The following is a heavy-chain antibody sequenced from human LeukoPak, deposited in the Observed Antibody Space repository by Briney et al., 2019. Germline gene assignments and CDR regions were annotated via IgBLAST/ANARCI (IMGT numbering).Heavy chain of an antibody. Sequence: PSETLSLTCTVSGGSISSYYWSWIRQPPGKGLEWIGYIYYSGSTNYNPSLKSRVTISVDTSKNQFSLKLSSVTAADTAVYYCARFLVLRFLAFDIWGQGTMVTVSS. V-gene: IGHV4-59*08. J-gene: IGHJ3*02. CDR1: GGSISSYY. D-gene: IGHD3-3*01. CDR2: IYYSGST. CDR3: ARFLVLRFLAFDI.